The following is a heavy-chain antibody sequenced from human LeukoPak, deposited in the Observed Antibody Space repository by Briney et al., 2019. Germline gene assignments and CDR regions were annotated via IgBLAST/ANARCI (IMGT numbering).Heavy chain of an antibody. CDR2: ISYSGST. D-gene: IGHD6-13*01. CDR1: GGSISSRGYC. V-gene: IGHV4-39*01. J-gene: IGHJ5*01. CDR3: ARGAAAGIDS. Sequence: SETLSLTCTVSGGSISSRGYCCGWIRQPPGKGLEWIGSISYSGSTYYNPSLKSPVTVSADTSKNQFSLRLSSVTAADTAVYYCARGAAAGIDSWGQGILVTVSS.